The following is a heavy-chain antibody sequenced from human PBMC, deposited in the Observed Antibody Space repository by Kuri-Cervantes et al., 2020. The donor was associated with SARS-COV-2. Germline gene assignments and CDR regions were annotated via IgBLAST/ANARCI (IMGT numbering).Heavy chain of an antibody. V-gene: IGHV4-38-2*01. CDR1: GYSISSGYY. J-gene: IGHJ4*02. CDR2: IYHSGST. Sequence: SETLSLTCAVSGYSISSGYYWGWIRQPPGKGLEWIGSIYHSGSTYYNPSLKSRVTMSVDTSKNQFSLKLSSVTAADTAVYYCARHYYGSGSYYNWGSFDYWGQGTLVTVSS. D-gene: IGHD3-10*01. CDR3: ARHYYGSGSYYNWGSFDY.